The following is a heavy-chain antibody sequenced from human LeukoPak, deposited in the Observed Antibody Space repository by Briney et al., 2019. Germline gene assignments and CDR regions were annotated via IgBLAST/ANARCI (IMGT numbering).Heavy chain of an antibody. V-gene: IGHV3-21*01. CDR2: ITSSSLYI. D-gene: IGHD5-24*01. Sequence: PGGSLRLSCAASGFTFSNYNMNWVRQTPGKELEWVSSITSSSLYIYYADSVKGRFTISRDNSKNTLYLQMNSLRAEDTAVYYCALRDGYNYELAYYFDYWGQGTLVTVSS. CDR1: GFTFSNYN. J-gene: IGHJ4*02. CDR3: ALRDGYNYELAYYFDY.